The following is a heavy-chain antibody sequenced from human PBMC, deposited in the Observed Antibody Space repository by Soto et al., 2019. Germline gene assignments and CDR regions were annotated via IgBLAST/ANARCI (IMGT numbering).Heavy chain of an antibody. D-gene: IGHD4-17*01. J-gene: IGHJ3*01. CDR2: IFSNDAK. Sequence: QVTLKESGPVLVNPTETLTLTCTVSGFSLTNTRMGVSWIRRPPGKALEWLTHIFSNDAKSYSTSLKSRLTISRDTSKSQVVLTMTNMDPVDTATYYCARIRYVDYVHWNFDLWGQGTMVTVSS. V-gene: IGHV2-26*01. CDR1: GFSLTNTRMG. CDR3: ARIRYVDYVHWNFDL.